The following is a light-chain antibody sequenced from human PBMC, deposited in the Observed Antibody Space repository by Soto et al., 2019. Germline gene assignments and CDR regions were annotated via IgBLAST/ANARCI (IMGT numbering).Light chain of an antibody. CDR2: LNSDGSH. V-gene: IGLV4-69*02. CDR1: SGHSSYA. J-gene: IGLJ2*01. CDR3: QTWGTGIQV. Sequence: QSVLTQSPSASASLGASVKLTCTLSSGHSSYAIAWHRQQPEKGPRYLMKLNSDGSHSKGDGIPDRFSGSSSGAERYLTISSLQSEDEAHYYCQTWGTGIQVFGGGTKLTVL.